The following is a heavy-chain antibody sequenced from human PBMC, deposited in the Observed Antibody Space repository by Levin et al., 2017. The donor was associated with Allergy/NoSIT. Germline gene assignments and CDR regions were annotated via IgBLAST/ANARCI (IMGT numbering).Heavy chain of an antibody. CDR3: ARDFSWFEPSNAFDI. CDR2: IIPILGIA. J-gene: IGHJ3*02. CDR1: GGTFSSYA. Sequence: SSVKVSCKASGGTFSSYAISWVRQAPGQGLEWMGRIIPILGIANYAQKFQGRVTITADKSTSTAYMELSSLRSEDTAVYYCARDFSWFEPSNAFDIWGQGTMVTVSS. V-gene: IGHV1-69*04. D-gene: IGHD6-13*01.